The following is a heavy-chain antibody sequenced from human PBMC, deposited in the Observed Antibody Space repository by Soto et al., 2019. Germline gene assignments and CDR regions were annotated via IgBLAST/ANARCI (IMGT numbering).Heavy chain of an antibody. Sequence: PSETLSLTCAVSGTSISTDDWWSWVRQAPGKGLEWIGYIIQSGVARYNPTLKSRVTMSMDKSNNSFSMKLASVTAADTAVYFCASSGPLYSAVTARDYWGPGLLVTVS. V-gene: IGHV4-4*02. CDR1: GTSISTDDW. D-gene: IGHD1-26*01. CDR2: IIQSGVA. CDR3: ASSGPLYSAVTARDY. J-gene: IGHJ4*02.